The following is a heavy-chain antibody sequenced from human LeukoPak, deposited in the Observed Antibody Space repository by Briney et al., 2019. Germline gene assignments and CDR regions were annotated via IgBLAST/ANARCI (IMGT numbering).Heavy chain of an antibody. CDR1: GFTFSSYA. CDR3: ARGGSYLSAFDI. J-gene: IGHJ3*02. Sequence: GGSLRLSCAASGFTFSSYAMSWVRQAPGKGLEWVSYISSSGSTIYYADSVKGRFTISRDNAKNSLYLQMNSLRAEDTAVYYCARGGSYLSAFDIWGQGTMVTVSS. D-gene: IGHD1-26*01. V-gene: IGHV3-48*04. CDR2: ISSSGSTI.